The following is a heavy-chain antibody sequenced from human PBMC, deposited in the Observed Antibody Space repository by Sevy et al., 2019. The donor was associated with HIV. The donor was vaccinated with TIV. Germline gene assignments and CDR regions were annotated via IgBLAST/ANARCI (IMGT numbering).Heavy chain of an antibody. D-gene: IGHD1-26*01. V-gene: IGHV4-59*01. J-gene: IGHJ6*02. Sequence: SETLSLTCTVSGGSISSYYWSWIRQPPGKGLEWIGYIYYSGSTNYNPSLKSRVTISVDTSKNQFFLKLSSVTAADTAVYYCARDNRRATKYYGMDVWGQGTTVTVSS. CDR2: IYYSGST. CDR1: GGSISSYY. CDR3: ARDNRRATKYYGMDV.